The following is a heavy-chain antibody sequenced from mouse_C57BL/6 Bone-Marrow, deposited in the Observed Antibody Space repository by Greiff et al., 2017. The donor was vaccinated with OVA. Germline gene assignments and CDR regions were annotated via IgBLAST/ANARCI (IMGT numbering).Heavy chain of an antibody. CDR1: GFSLTSYG. V-gene: IGHV2-2*01. J-gene: IGHJ1*03. D-gene: IGHD1-1*01. CDR2: IWSGGST. CDR3: ARNGLYGSSYYWYFDV. Sequence: VKLMESGPGLVQPSQSLSITCTVSGFSLTSYGVHWVRQSPGKGLEWLGVIWSGGSTDYNAAFISRLSISKDNSKSQVFFKMNSLQADDTAIYYCARNGLYGSSYYWYFDVWGTGTTVTVSS.